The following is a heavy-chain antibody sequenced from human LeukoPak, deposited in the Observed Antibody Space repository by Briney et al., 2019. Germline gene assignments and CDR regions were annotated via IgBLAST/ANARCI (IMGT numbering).Heavy chain of an antibody. J-gene: IGHJ4*02. CDR2: IRYDGRNT. CDR3: ANAIPGGRTDY. CDR1: GFTFSSYG. D-gene: IGHD2-21*01. Sequence: GGSLRLSCAASGFTFSSYGMHWVRQAPGKGLEWVTFIRYDGRNTYYSDSVEGRFTISRDNSKNTLYLQMNSLRAEDTAVYYCANAIPGGRTDYWGQGTLVTVSS. V-gene: IGHV3-30*02.